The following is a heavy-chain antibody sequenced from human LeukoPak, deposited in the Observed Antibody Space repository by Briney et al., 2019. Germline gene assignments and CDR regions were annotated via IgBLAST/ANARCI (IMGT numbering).Heavy chain of an antibody. D-gene: IGHD6-6*01. CDR2: ISAYNGNT. J-gene: IGHJ3*02. Sequence: GASVKVSCKASGYTFTSYGISWVRQAPGQGLEGMGWISAYNGNTNYAQKLQGRVTMTRDTSISTAYMELSRLRSDDTAVYYCARGGGLRRQLDHAFDIWGQGTMVTVSS. CDR3: ARGGGLRRQLDHAFDI. V-gene: IGHV1-18*01. CDR1: GYTFTSYG.